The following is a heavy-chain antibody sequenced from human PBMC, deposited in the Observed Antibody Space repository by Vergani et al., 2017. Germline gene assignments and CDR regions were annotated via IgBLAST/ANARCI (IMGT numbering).Heavy chain of an antibody. J-gene: IGHJ4*02. Sequence: VQLVESGAEVKKPGASVKVSCKASGYTFTGYYIHWVRQAPGQGLEWMGWINPNSGGTNYAQKFQGRVTMTRDTSISTAYMELSRLRSDDTAVYYCATTRPGIAAAGLFDYWGQGTLVTVSS. V-gene: IGHV1-2*02. CDR3: ATTRPGIAAAGLFDY. CDR1: GYTFTGYY. D-gene: IGHD6-13*01. CDR2: INPNSGGT.